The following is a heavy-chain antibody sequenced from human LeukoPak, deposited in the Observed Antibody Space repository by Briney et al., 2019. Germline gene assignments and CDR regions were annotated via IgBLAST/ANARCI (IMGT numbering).Heavy chain of an antibody. J-gene: IGHJ4*02. Sequence: PSETLSLTCTVSGGSISSYYWSWIRQPAGKGLEWIGRIYTSGSTNYNPSLKSRVTMSVDTSKNQFSLKLSSVTAADTAVYYCARDVSDSSSSLPYFDYWGQGTLVTVSS. V-gene: IGHV4-4*07. CDR2: IYTSGST. CDR3: ARDVSDSSSSLPYFDY. CDR1: GGSISSYY. D-gene: IGHD6-6*01.